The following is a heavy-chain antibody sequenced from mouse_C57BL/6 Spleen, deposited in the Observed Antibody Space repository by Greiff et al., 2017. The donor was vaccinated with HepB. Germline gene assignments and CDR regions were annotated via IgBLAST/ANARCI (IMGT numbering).Heavy chain of an antibody. D-gene: IGHD4-1*01. V-gene: IGHV1-52*01. J-gene: IGHJ4*01. Sequence: QVQLQQPGAELVRPGSSVTLSCKASGYTFTSYWMHWVKQRPIQGLEWIGNIDPYDSETHYNQKFKDKATLTVDKSSSTDYMQLSGLTSENSAVYYCAKEGTGTAMNYGGQGTSATVSS. CDR2: IDPYDSET. CDR1: GYTFTSYW. CDR3: AKEGTGTAMNY.